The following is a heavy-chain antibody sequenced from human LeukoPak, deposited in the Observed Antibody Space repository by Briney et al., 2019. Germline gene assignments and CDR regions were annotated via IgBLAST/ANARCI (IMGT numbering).Heavy chain of an antibody. CDR1: GYTFTSYG. J-gene: IGHJ4*02. V-gene: IGHV1-18*01. CDR2: ISAYNGNT. Sequence: ASVKVSCKASGYTFTSYGIGWVRQAPGQGLGWMGWISAYNGNTNYAQKLQGRVTMTTDTSTSTAYMELRSLRSDDTAVYYCARDRTRPGWSGYYGEIDYWGQGTLVTVSS. D-gene: IGHD3-3*01. CDR3: ARDRTRPGWSGYYGEIDY.